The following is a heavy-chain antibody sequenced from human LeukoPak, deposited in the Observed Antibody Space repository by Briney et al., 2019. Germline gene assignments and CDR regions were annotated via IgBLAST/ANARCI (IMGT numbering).Heavy chain of an antibody. Sequence: SVKVSCKASGGTFSSYAISWVRQAPGQGLEWMGGIIPIFGTVNYAQKFQGRVTITADKSTSTAYMELSSLRSEDTAVYYCARRDIVVVVAATYYYGMDVWGKGTTVTVSS. J-gene: IGHJ6*04. CDR2: IIPIFGTV. CDR3: ARRDIVVVVAATYYYGMDV. CDR1: GGTFSSYA. D-gene: IGHD2-15*01. V-gene: IGHV1-69*06.